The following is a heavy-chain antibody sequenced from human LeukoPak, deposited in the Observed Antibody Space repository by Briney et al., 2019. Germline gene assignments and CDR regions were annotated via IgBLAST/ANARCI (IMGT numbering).Heavy chain of an antibody. Sequence: PGGSLRLSCAVSGFTFSNFWMSWVRQAPGRGLEWAANIHPEGNEKYHVESVKGRFTISRDNAKNLLFLQMNGLRVEDTAVYYCAGGDDFPGDHWGQGPLVTVS. CDR3: AGGDDFPGDH. CDR1: GFTFSNFW. J-gene: IGHJ4*02. V-gene: IGHV3-7*04. CDR2: IHPEGNEK. D-gene: IGHD2/OR15-2a*01.